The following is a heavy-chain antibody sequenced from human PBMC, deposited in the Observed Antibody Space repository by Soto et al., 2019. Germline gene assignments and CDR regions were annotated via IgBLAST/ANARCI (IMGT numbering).Heavy chain of an antibody. V-gene: IGHV3-7*01. CDR2: IKQDGSEK. Sequence: GSLRLSCAASGFTFSSYWMSWVRQAPGKGLEWVANIKQDGSEKYYVDSVKGRFTISRDNAKNSLYLQMNSLRAEDTAVYYCARDRRWIAAAGVYMDVWGKGTTVTVSS. J-gene: IGHJ6*03. D-gene: IGHD6-13*01. CDR3: ARDRRWIAAAGVYMDV. CDR1: GFTFSSYW.